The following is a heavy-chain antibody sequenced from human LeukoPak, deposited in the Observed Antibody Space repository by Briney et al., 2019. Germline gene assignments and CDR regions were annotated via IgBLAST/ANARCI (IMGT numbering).Heavy chain of an antibody. D-gene: IGHD1-26*01. V-gene: IGHV3-23*01. J-gene: IGHJ6*02. CDR3: AKPPGSYYYYGMDV. CDR1: GFTFSNYA. Sequence: GGSLRLSCAASGFTFSNYAMSWVRQARGKGLEWVSAISGSGDSTYYADSVKGRFTISRDNSKNTPYLQVNSLRAEDTAVYYCAKPPGSYYYYGMDVWGQGTTVTVSS. CDR2: ISGSGDST.